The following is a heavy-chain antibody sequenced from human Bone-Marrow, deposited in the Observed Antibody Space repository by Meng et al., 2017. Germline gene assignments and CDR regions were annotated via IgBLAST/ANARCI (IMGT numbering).Heavy chain of an antibody. D-gene: IGHD3-3*01. CDR1: GYTFTSYA. V-gene: IGHV7-4-1*02. Sequence: ASVKVSCKTSGYTFTSYAMNWVRQAPGQGLEWMGWINTNTGNPTYAQGFTGRLVFSLDTSVSTAYSQTSSLKAEDTAVYYCARGIDYDFWSGYHYYYGMDVWGQGTTVTVSS. CDR3: ARGIDYDFWSGYHYYYGMDV. CDR2: INTNTGNP. J-gene: IGHJ6*02.